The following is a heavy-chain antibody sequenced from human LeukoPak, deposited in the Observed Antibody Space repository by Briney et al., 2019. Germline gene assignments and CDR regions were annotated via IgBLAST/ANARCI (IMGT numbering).Heavy chain of an antibody. V-gene: IGHV3-23*01. CDR2: ISGSGGST. D-gene: IGHD2-8*01. Sequence: GGSLRLSCAASGFTFSSYAMSWVRQAPGKGLEWVSAISGSGGSTYYADSVKGRFTISRDNSKNTLYLQMNSLRAEDTAVYYCAKDRRYCTNGVCYPTNFDYWGQGTLVTVSS. CDR1: GFTFSSYA. J-gene: IGHJ4*02. CDR3: AKDRRYCTNGVCYPTNFDY.